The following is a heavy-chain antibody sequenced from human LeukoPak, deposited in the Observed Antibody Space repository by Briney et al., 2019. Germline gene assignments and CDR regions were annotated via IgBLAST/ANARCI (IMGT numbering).Heavy chain of an antibody. J-gene: IGHJ4*02. D-gene: IGHD4-23*01. V-gene: IGHV3-23*01. Sequence: GGSLRLSCAASGFTFSSYAMSWVRQAPGKGLEWVSAISGSGSNTYYADSVKGGFTISRVNSKDTLYLQMNSLRVEDTAVYYCAKFSPYGGNSYWGQGTLVTVSS. CDR1: GFTFSSYA. CDR3: AKFSPYGGNSY. CDR2: ISGSGSNT.